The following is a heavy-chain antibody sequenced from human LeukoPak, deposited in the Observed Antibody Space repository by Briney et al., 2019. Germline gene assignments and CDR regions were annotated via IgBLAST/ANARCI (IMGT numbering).Heavy chain of an antibody. D-gene: IGHD4-17*01. Sequence: GGSLRLSCAGSGFTLSSYAIHWVRQAPGKGLEWVAVISFDGSHELYADSVKGRFTVSRDNSKNTLYLQMNSLRTEDTAMYYCAREAGENVGENGDPPYYYFYMDVWGKGTTVTVSS. CDR1: GFTLSSYA. J-gene: IGHJ6*03. CDR3: AREAGENVGENGDPPYYYFYMDV. CDR2: ISFDGSHE. V-gene: IGHV3-30*04.